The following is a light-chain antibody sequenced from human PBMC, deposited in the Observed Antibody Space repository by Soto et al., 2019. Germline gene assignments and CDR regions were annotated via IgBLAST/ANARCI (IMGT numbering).Light chain of an antibody. Sequence: EFVSTFAPLTLSGSLGYKPTVSCGSSERIYSAYLGWYQQKPGQAPRLVIYGTSSRATGTPDRFSGSGSGTDFTLTISRLEREDFAVYYCQQDGRSSLIFGGETKVEI. CDR1: ERIYSAY. CDR2: GTS. J-gene: IGKJ4*01. CDR3: QQDGRSSLI. V-gene: IGKV3-20*01.